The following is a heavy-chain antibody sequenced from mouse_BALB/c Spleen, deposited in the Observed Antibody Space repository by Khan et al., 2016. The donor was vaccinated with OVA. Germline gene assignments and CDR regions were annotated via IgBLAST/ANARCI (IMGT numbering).Heavy chain of an antibody. CDR3: SRSGYGTFAY. V-gene: IGHV1S81*02. CDR1: GYTFTNYY. CDR2: INPSNGGT. Sequence: QVQLQQSGAELVKPGASVRLSCKASGYTFTNYYLYWVQQRPGHGLEWIGDINPSNGGTNFNEKFKNKVTLTVDKSSSTAYMQLSSLTSEDSAAYDCSRSGYGTFAYWGQGTLVTVSA. J-gene: IGHJ3*01. D-gene: IGHD2-1*01.